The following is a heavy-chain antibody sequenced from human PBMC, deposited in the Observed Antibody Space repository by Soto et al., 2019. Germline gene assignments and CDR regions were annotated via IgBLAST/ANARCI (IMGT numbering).Heavy chain of an antibody. V-gene: IGHV3-23*01. J-gene: IGHJ4*02. CDR3: AKSTTVTTLGSDY. D-gene: IGHD4-17*01. CDR2: ISGSGGST. Sequence: RGSLRLSCAASGFTFSSYAMSWVRQAPGKGLEWVSAISGSGGSTYYADSVKGRFTISRDNSKNTLYLQMNSLRAEDTAVYYCAKSTTVTTLGSDYWGQGTLVTVSS. CDR1: GFTFSSYA.